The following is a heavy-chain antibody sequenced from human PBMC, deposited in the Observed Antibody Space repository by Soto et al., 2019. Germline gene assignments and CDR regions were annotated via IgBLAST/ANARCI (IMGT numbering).Heavy chain of an antibody. D-gene: IGHD3-22*01. CDR1: GFTFSDYY. J-gene: IGHJ4*02. CDR2: ISSSGSYT. Sequence: PGGSLRLSCAASGFTFSDYYMSWIRQAPGKGLDWVSHISSSGSYTSYADSVKGRFTISRDNAKNSLYLQMNSLRVEDTAVYYCARSGDSGGYFWGIGYWGQGTLVTVSS. CDR3: ARSGDSGGYFWGIGY. V-gene: IGHV3-11*06.